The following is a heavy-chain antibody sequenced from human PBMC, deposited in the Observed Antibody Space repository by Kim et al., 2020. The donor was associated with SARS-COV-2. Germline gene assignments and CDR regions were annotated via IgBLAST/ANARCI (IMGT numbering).Heavy chain of an antibody. CDR3: AKDQAHYDILTGLDY. D-gene: IGHD3-9*01. J-gene: IGHJ4*02. Sequence: GDSVKGRFTISRDKSKNTLSLQMNSLRAEDTAVYYCAKDQAHYDILTGLDYWGQGTLVAVSS. V-gene: IGHV3-30*02.